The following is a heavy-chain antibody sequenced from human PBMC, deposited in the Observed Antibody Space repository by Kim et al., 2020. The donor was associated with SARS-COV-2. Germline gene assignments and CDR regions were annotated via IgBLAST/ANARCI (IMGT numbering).Heavy chain of an antibody. V-gene: IGHV3-48*04. D-gene: IGHD2-15*01. CDR2: ISSSSSTI. CDR3: ARDIKYCSGGSCYSRQFDY. Sequence: GGSLRLSCAASGFTFSSYSMNWVRQAPGKGLEWVSYISSSSSTIYYADSVKGRFTISRDNAKNSLYLQINSLRAEDTAVYYCARDIKYCSGGSCYSRQFDYWGQGTLVTVSS. J-gene: IGHJ4*02. CDR1: GFTFSSYS.